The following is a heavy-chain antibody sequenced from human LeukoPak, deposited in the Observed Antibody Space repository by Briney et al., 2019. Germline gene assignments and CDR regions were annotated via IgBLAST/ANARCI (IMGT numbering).Heavy chain of an antibody. J-gene: IGHJ4*02. D-gene: IGHD4-17*01. V-gene: IGHV3-33*01. CDR1: GFTFSSYG. CDR2: IWYDGSNK. Sequence: GGSLRLSCAASGFTFSSYGMHWVRQAPGKGLDGVAVIWYDGSNKYYADSVKGRFTISRDNSKNTLYLQMNSLRAEDTAVYYCARGGDYGDPIDYWGQGTLVTVSS. CDR3: ARGGDYGDPIDY.